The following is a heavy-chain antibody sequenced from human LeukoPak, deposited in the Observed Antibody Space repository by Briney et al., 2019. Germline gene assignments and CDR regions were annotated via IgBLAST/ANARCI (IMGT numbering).Heavy chain of an antibody. CDR1: GFTFSSYW. V-gene: IGHV3-74*01. Sequence: GGSLRLSCAASGFTFSSYWIHWVRQAPGKGLVWVSRINSDGSSTSYADSVKGRFTISRDNAKNTLYLQMNSLRAEDTAVYYCARDREDHVDTADYWGQGTLVTVSS. D-gene: IGHD5-18*01. CDR2: INSDGSST. J-gene: IGHJ4*02. CDR3: ARDREDHVDTADY.